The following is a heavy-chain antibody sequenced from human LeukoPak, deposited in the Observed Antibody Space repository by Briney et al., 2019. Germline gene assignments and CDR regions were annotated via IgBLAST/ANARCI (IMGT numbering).Heavy chain of an antibody. V-gene: IGHV3-48*04. J-gene: IGHJ4*02. CDR2: ISSSSNTI. CDR3: TRGWSFGGGNYLY. D-gene: IGHD4-11*01. Sequence: PGGSLRLSCAASGFTFSSYGLNWVRQAPGKGLEWVSYISSSSNTIYYAGSVKGRFTISRDNAKNSLYLQMNSLRVEDTAVYYCTRGWSFGGGNYLYWGQGALVAVSP. CDR1: GFTFSSYG.